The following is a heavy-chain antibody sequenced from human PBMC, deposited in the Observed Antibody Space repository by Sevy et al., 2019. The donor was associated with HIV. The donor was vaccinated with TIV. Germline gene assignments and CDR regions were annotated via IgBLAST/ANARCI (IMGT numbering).Heavy chain of an antibody. CDR2: IYYIGNT. J-gene: IGHJ5*01. CDR3: ARWTMGITMIQGEFDS. D-gene: IGHD3-10*01. V-gene: IGHV4-39*02. Sequence: SETLSLTCTVSGGSISNSAYYWAWIRQPPGKGLEWIGNIYYIGNTYYKPSLKSRVTISVDTSKNHFSLKLTSVTAADTAVYYCARWTMGITMIQGEFDSWGQGTLVTVSS. CDR1: GGSISNSAYY.